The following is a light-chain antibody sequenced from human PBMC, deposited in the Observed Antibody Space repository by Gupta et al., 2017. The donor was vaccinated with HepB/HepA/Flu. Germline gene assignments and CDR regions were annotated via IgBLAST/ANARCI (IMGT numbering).Light chain of an antibody. CDR3: GTWDSSRSAVV. J-gene: IGLJ2*01. V-gene: IGLV1-51*01. Sequence: QSVFTQPHSVSASPGQKVTISCSGSSSNIGNNYVSWYQQLPGTAPKLLIYDNNKRPSGIPDRFSGSKSGTSATLGITGLQTGEEADYYCGTWDSSRSAVVFGGGTKLTVL. CDR2: DNN. CDR1: SSNIGNNY.